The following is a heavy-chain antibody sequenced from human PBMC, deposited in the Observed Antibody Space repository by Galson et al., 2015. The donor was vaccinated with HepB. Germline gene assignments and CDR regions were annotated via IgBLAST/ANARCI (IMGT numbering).Heavy chain of an antibody. J-gene: IGHJ4*02. CDR3: VRTPWELPPL. Sequence: SLRLSCAASGFTFSSYWMNWVRQAPGKGLEWVANIKQDGSDRNYVDSVKGRFTISRDNAKSSLFLQMNSLRADDTAVYYCVRTPWELPPLWGQGTLVTVSS. CDR2: IKQDGSDR. V-gene: IGHV3-7*03. CDR1: GFTFSSYW. D-gene: IGHD1-26*01.